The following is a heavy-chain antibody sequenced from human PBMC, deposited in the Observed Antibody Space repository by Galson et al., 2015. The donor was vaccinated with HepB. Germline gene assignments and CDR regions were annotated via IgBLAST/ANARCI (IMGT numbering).Heavy chain of an antibody. V-gene: IGHV3-23*01. Sequence: SLRLSCAASGFTFSSSAMSWVRQAPGKGLEWVSGISDTGGSTYYADSVKGRFTISRDNARNTLYLQMNSLRAEDTAVYYCAKDSGYCSGGSCYWWYFDLWGRGTLVTVSS. D-gene: IGHD2-15*01. CDR2: ISDTGGST. J-gene: IGHJ2*01. CDR3: AKDSGYCSGGSCYWWYFDL. CDR1: GFTFSSSA.